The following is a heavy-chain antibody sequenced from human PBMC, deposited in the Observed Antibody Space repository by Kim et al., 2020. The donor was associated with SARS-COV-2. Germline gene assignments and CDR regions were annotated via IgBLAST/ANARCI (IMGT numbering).Heavy chain of an antibody. CDR3: AGSSSWGGY. CDR2: INHSGST. D-gene: IGHD6-13*01. Sequence: SETLSLTCAVYGGSFSGYYWSWIRQPPGKGLEWIGEINHSGSTNYNPSLKSRVTISVDTSKNQFSLKLSSVTAADTAVYYCAGSSSWGGYWGQGTLVTVS. V-gene: IGHV4-34*01. CDR1: GGSFSGYY. J-gene: IGHJ4*02.